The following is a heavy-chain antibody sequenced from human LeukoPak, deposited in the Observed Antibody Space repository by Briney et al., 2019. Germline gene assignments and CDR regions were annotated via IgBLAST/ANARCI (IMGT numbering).Heavy chain of an antibody. J-gene: IGHJ4*02. D-gene: IGHD5-12*01. Sequence: GGSLRLSCAASGFIFSSYEKNWVRQARGRGLEWVSYISSSGSTKYYADSVKGRFTICRDNAKNSVYLQLNSLTAGETAVYYCARVAFVATIGDYGGQGTLVTVPS. CDR1: GFIFSSYE. CDR2: ISSSGSTK. V-gene: IGHV3-48*03. CDR3: ARVAFVATIGDY.